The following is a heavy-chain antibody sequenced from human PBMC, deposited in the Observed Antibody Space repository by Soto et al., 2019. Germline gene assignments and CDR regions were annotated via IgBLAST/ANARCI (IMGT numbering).Heavy chain of an antibody. V-gene: IGHV3-33*01. Sequence: GGSLRLSCAASGFTFSSYGMHWVRQAPGKGLEWVAVIWYDGSNKYYADSVKGRLTISRDNSKNTLYLQMNRLRAEDTAVYYCARAERITGPRGGVYYYYGMDVWGQGTTVTVSS. CDR1: GFTFSSYG. D-gene: IGHD1-20*01. CDR3: ARAERITGPRGGVYYYYGMDV. J-gene: IGHJ6*02. CDR2: IWYDGSNK.